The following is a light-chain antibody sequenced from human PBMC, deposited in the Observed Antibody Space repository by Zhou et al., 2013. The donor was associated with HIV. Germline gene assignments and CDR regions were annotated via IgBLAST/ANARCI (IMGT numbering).Light chain of an antibody. J-gene: IGKJ1*01. Sequence: DIQMTQSPSSLSASVGDKVTITCRSSHDIGNFLAWYQQKPGKAPKLLIYAASSLQSGVPSRFSGSGSGTEFTLTISSLQPDDFAIYYCQQYKSYSRAFGQGTKVEIK. CDR2: AAS. V-gene: IGKV1-16*01. CDR1: HDIGNF. CDR3: QQYKSYSRA.